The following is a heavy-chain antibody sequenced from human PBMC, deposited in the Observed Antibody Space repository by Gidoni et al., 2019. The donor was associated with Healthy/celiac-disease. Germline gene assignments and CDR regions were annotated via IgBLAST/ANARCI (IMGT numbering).Heavy chain of an antibody. Sequence: QVQLVQSGAEVKKPGASVKVSCKASAYTFTSYYMHWVRQAPGQGLEWMGIINPSGGSTSYAQKFQGRVTMTRDTSTSTVYMELSSLRSEDTAVYYCASVFGARGYFDYWGQGTLVTVSS. CDR2: INPSGGST. D-gene: IGHD3-16*01. CDR1: AYTFTSYY. CDR3: ASVFGARGYFDY. V-gene: IGHV1-46*01. J-gene: IGHJ4*02.